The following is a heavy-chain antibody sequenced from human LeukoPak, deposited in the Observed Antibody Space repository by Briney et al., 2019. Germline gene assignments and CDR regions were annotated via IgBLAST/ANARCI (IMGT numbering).Heavy chain of an antibody. CDR2: IYYSGST. V-gene: IGHV4-61*08. CDR3: ARAGYDSSGYYIPFGY. J-gene: IGHJ4*02. Sequence: SETLSLTCSVSGGFIRSGGYYWSWIRQPPGKGLEWIGYIYYSGSTNYNPSLKSRVTISVDTSKNQFSLKLSSVTAADTAVYYCARAGYDSSGYYIPFGYWGQGTLVTVSS. CDR1: GGFIRSGGYY. D-gene: IGHD3-22*01.